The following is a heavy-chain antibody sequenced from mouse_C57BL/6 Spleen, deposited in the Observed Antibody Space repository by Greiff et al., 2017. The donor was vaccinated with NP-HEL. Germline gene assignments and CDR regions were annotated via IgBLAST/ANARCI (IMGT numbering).Heavy chain of an antibody. CDR3: ARSLDGYPYYYAMDY. D-gene: IGHD2-3*01. J-gene: IGHJ4*01. CDR1: GYTFTDYY. V-gene: IGHV1-76*01. Sequence: QVQLQQSGAELVRPGASVKLSCKASGYTFTDYYINWVKQRPGQGLEWIARIYPGSGNTYYNEKFKGKATLTAEKSSSTAYMQLSSLTSEDSAVYFCARSLDGYPYYYAMDYWGQGTSVTVSS. CDR2: IYPGSGNT.